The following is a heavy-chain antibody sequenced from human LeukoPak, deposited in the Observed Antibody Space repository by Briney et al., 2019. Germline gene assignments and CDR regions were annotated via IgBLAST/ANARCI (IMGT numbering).Heavy chain of an antibody. J-gene: IGHJ6*04. V-gene: IGHV3-48*04. Sequence: PGGSLRLSCAASGFTFSRSSMNWVRQAPGKGLEWVSYISSSSGTIYYADSVKGRFTISRDNAKNSLYLQLTSLRAEDTAVYYCATRYCTISACRASSYKSFDVWGKGTTVTVSS. CDR1: GFTFSRSS. D-gene: IGHD2-8*01. CDR3: ATRYCTISACRASSYKSFDV. CDR2: ISSSSGTI.